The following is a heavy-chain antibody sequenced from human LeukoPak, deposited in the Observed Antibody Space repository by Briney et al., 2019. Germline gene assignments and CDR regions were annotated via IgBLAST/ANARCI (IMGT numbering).Heavy chain of an antibody. Sequence: ASVKVSCKASGYTFTGYYMQWVRQAPGQGREWMGWINPNSGGTNYAQKFQGRVTMTRDTSISTAYMELSRLRSDDTAVYYCARGSDDGEGGHYPNGFAPWGQGPLVNVSS. CDR3: ARGSDDGEGGHYPNGFAP. CDR1: GYTFTGYY. CDR2: INPNSGGT. D-gene: IGHD3-10*01. J-gene: IGHJ5*02. V-gene: IGHV1-2*02.